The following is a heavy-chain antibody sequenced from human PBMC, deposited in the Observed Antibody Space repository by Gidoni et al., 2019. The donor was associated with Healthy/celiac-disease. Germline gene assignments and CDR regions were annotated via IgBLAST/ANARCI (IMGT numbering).Heavy chain of an antibody. Sequence: QVQLQESGPGRGKPSETLYLTCTVSGGSVRSGSYYWSWIRQPPGKGLEWIGYIYYSGSNNYNPSLKSRVTISVDTSKNQCSLKLSSVTAADTAVYYCARGRDGSGSYYKNWGQGTLFTVSS. CDR3: ARGRDGSGSYYKN. CDR1: GGSVRSGSYY. D-gene: IGHD3-10*01. CDR2: IYYSGSN. V-gene: IGHV4-61*01. J-gene: IGHJ1*01.